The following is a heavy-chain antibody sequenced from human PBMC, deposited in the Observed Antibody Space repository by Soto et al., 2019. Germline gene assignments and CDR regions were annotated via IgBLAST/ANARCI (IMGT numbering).Heavy chain of an antibody. D-gene: IGHD6-13*01. CDR3: AKSIAAASLGMDV. CDR1: GFTFSSYG. CDR2: ISYDGSNK. V-gene: IGHV3-30*18. Sequence: GGSLRLSCAASGFTFSSYGMHWVRQAPGKGLEWVAVISYDGSNKYYADSVTGRFTISRDNSKNTLYLQMNSLRAEDTAVYYCAKSIAAASLGMDVWGQGTTVTVSS. J-gene: IGHJ6*02.